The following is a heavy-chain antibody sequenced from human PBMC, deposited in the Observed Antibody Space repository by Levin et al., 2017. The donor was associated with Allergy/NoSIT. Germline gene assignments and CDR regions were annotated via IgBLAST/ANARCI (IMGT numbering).Heavy chain of an antibody. D-gene: IGHD1-26*01. V-gene: IGHV3-11*01. Sequence: GGSLRLSCAASGFTFSDYYMSWIRQAPGKGLEWVSYISRSGSTIKYADSVKGRFTISRDNAKNSLFLQMNSLRAEDTAVYYCARGPRGGSYYFDYWGQGTLVTVSS. CDR2: ISRSGSTI. CDR3: ARGPRGGSYYFDY. CDR1: GFTFSDYY. J-gene: IGHJ4*02.